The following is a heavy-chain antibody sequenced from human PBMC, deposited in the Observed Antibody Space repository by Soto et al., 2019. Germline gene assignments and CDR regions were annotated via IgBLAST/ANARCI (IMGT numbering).Heavy chain of an antibody. D-gene: IGHD6-6*01. CDR2: IVVGSGNS. CDR3: ARESSPARRYYYGMDV. Sequence: GASVKVSCKASGFTFSRSAVQWVRQARGQRLEWIGWIVVGSGNSNYAQKFQERVTFTRDLSTRTAYMELSSLRAEDTAVYYCARESSPARRYYYGMDVWGQGTTVTVSS. J-gene: IGHJ6*02. V-gene: IGHV1-58*01. CDR1: GFTFSRSA.